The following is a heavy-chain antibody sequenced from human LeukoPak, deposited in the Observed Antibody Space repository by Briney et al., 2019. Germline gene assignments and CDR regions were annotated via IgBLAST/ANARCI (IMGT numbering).Heavy chain of an antibody. V-gene: IGHV1-2*02. CDR2: INPNSGGT. Sequence: ASVKVSCKASGYSFTGFYIHWVRQAPGQGVGWMGWINPNSGGTNNAKKVQGRVTMTRDTSISTAYMELSRLRSDDTAVYYCASVRDGLRLSTPFDYWGQGTLVTVSS. J-gene: IGHJ4*02. CDR3: ASVRDGLRLSTPFDY. CDR1: GYSFTGFY. D-gene: IGHD5-12*01.